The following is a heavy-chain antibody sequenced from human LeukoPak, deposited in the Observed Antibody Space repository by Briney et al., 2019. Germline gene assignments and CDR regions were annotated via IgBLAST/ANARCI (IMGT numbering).Heavy chain of an antibody. J-gene: IGHJ4*02. CDR1: GFTFSSYW. V-gene: IGHV3-74*01. D-gene: IGHD1-14*01. CDR3: AKGIIVAPFDY. CDR2: INGDGSST. Sequence: GGSLRLSCVASGFTFSSYWMHWVRQAPGKGLVWVSRINGDGSSTSYADSVKGRFTISRDNNKNSLYLQMNSLRTEDTALYYCAKGIIVAPFDYWGQGTLVTVSS.